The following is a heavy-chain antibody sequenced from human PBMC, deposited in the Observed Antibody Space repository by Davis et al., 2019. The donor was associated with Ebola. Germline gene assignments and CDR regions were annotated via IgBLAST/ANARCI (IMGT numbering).Heavy chain of an antibody. CDR3: AKKGPRVAAANTSHYGMDV. V-gene: IGHV3-23*01. CDR1: GFTFSSYA. Sequence: GESLKISCAASGFTFSSYAMSWVRQAPGKGLEWVSAISGSGGSTYYADSVKGRFTISRDNSKNTLYLQMNSLRAEDTAVYYCAKKGPRVAAANTSHYGMDVWGQGTTVTVSS. D-gene: IGHD6-13*01. J-gene: IGHJ6*02. CDR2: ISGSGGST.